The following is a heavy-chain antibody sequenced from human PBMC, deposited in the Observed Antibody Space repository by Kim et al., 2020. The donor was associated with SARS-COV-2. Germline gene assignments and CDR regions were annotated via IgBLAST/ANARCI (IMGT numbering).Heavy chain of an antibody. V-gene: IGHV1-69*13. D-gene: IGHD5-12*01. Sequence: SVKVSCKVSGDTLSSYAINWVRQAPGQGLEWMGKIIPIFHTATYSQKFQGRLTITAGEFASTAHMELSSLRSEDTAVYYCARDQEESYENKYYYYTMDVWGQGTTVTVSS. J-gene: IGHJ6*02. CDR3: ARDQEESYENKYYYYTMDV. CDR1: GDTLSSYA. CDR2: IIPIFHTA.